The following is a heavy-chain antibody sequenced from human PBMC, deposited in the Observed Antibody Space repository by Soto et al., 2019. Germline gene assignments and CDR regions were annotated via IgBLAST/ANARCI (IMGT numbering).Heavy chain of an antibody. CDR2: IYYSGST. D-gene: IGHD3-10*01. J-gene: IGHJ5*02. Sequence: SETLSLACSVSGGSISNYYWSWVRQPPGKGLEWIGYIYYSGSTDSNPSLKSRVTISVDTSKNQFSLKLSSVTAADTAVYYCARAMVRGFSPWIDPWGQATLVTVSS. CDR3: ARAMVRGFSPWIDP. CDR1: GGSISNYY. V-gene: IGHV4-59*08.